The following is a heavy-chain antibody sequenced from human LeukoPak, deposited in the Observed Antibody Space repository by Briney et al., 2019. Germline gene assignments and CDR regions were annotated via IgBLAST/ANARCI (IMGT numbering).Heavy chain of an antibody. J-gene: IGHJ6*02. CDR1: GFTFNNAW. CDR3: TTDTHCSTIGCRGPNYYYGLDV. CDR2: IKRKNDDGTT. V-gene: IGHV3-15*01. D-gene: IGHD2-2*01. Sequence: GGSLRLSCAASGFTFNNAWMRWVRQAPGKGLEWVGRIKRKNDDGTTDYAAPVKGRFTISRDDSKNTVYLEMNSLKTEDTAVYYCTTDTHCSTIGCRGPNYYYGLDVWGQGTTVTVSS.